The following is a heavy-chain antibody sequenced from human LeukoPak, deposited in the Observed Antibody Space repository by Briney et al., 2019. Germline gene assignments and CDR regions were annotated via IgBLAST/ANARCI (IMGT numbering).Heavy chain of an antibody. CDR1: GFSLSTYA. CDR3: AKNRADNGDRLRFDP. J-gene: IGHJ5*02. D-gene: IGHD4-17*01. V-gene: IGHV3-23*01. Sequence: GGSLRLSCAASGFSLSTYAMSWVRQAPGKGPEWVSAISGAGGRTYYADSVKGRFTISRDNSKNTLYLQMDSLRAEDTAVYYCAKNRADNGDRLRFDPWGQGTLVTVSS. CDR2: ISGAGGRT.